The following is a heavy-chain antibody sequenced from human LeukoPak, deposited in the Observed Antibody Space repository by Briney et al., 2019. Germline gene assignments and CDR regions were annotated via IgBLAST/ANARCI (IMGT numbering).Heavy chain of an antibody. D-gene: IGHD1-14*01. CDR1: GFTFSNAW. CDR2: IKSKTDGGTT. V-gene: IGHV3-15*01. Sequence: GGSLRPSCEVSGFTFSNAWMSWVRQAPGKGLEWVGRIKSKTDGGTTDHAAPVKGRFTVSRDDAKNTFYLQMNSLKTEDTAVYFCSTDPDSPTPDYWGQGTLVTVPS. J-gene: IGHJ4*02. CDR3: STDPDSPTPDY.